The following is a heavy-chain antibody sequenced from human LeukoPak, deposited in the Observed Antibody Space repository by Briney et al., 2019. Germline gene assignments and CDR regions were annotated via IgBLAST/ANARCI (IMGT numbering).Heavy chain of an antibody. J-gene: IGHJ4*02. D-gene: IGHD5-18*01. CDR1: GFTFSSYA. CDR3: AKQLGTAMVIGIPDY. CDR2: ISGSGGST. V-gene: IGHV3-23*01. Sequence: SCKASGFTFSSYAMSWVRQAPGKGLEWVSAISGSGGSTYYADSVKGRFTISRDNSKNTLYLQMNSLRAEDTAVYYCAKQLGTAMVIGIPDYWGQGTLVTVSS.